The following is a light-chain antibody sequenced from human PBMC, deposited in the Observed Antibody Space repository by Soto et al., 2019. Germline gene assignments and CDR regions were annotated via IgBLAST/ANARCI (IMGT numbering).Light chain of an antibody. J-gene: IGLJ1*01. CDR1: SGDVGSYNF. CDR2: EGT. CDR3: CSYAGSRTYL. V-gene: IGLV2-23*01. Sequence: QSALTQPASVSGSPGQSITISCTGTSGDVGSYNFVSWYQQQPGKAPKLLIYEGTQRPSGVSNRFSGSKSGNTASLTISGLQAYDEADYYCCSYAGSRTYLFGTGTKLTVL.